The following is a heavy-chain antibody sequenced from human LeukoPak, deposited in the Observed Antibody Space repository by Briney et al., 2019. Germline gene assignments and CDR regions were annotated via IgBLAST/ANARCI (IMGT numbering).Heavy chain of an antibody. CDR2: INWNGGSP. V-gene: IGHV3-20*04. D-gene: IGHD3-3*01. CDR1: GFTFDDYG. Sequence: GGSLRLSCAASGFTFDDYGMSWVRQAPGKGLEWVSGINWNGGSPGYADSVKGRFTISRDNAKNSLYLQMNSLRAEDTALYYCARVNASGLRFLEWLSHFDYWGQGTLVTVSS. J-gene: IGHJ4*02. CDR3: ARVNASGLRFLEWLSHFDY.